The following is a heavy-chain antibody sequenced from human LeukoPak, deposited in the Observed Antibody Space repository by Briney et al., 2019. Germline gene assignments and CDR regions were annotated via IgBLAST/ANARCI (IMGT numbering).Heavy chain of an antibody. V-gene: IGHV3-30*03. Sequence: GGSLRLSCAASGFTFSSYGMHWVRQAPGKGLEWVAVISYDGSDKYYADSVKGRFTISRDNSKNTLYLQMNSLRAEDTAVYYCARGIRYCSSTSCYYVHYYYGMDVWGQGTTVTVSS. CDR2: ISYDGSDK. D-gene: IGHD2-2*01. CDR3: ARGIRYCSSTSCYYVHYYYGMDV. CDR1: GFTFSSYG. J-gene: IGHJ6*02.